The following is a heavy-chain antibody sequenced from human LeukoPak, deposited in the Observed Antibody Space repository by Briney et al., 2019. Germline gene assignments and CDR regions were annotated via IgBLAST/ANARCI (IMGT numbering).Heavy chain of an antibody. V-gene: IGHV4-4*07. CDR1: GGSISSYY. J-gene: IGHJ5*02. CDR3: ARDGIDYGDYARWFDP. Sequence: SETLSLTCTVSGGSISSYYWSWIRQPAGKGLEWIGRIYTSGSTNYNPSLKSRVTMSVDTSKNQFSLKLSSVTAADTAVYYCARDGIDYGDYARWFDPWGQGTLVTVSS. CDR2: IYTSGST. D-gene: IGHD4-17*01.